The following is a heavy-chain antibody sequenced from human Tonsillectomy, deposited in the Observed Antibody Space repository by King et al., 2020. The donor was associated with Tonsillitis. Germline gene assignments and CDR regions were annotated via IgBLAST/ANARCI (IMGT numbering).Heavy chain of an antibody. V-gene: IGHV3-30-3*01. D-gene: IGHD1-26*01. CDR2: TSYDGSNK. Sequence: VQLVESGGGVVQPGRSLRLSCAASGFTFSNYAMHWVRQAPGKGLEWVAITSYDGSNKYYADSVEGRFTISRDNSKNTLYLQMNSLRGEDTAVYYCARDSRTGSYSGYFDCWGQGTLVTVSS. CDR1: GFTFSNYA. J-gene: IGHJ4*02. CDR3: ARDSRTGSYSGYFDC.